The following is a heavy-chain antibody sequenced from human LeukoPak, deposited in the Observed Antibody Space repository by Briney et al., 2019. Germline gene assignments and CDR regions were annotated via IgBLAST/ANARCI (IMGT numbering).Heavy chain of an antibody. Sequence: GGSLRLSCAASGFTFSNYWMHWVRQAPGKGLGWVSRINSDGSTTIYADSVKGRFTISRDNAKNTLYLQMSSLRAEDTAVYYCARPGDGFDYWGQGTLVTVSS. CDR2: INSDGSTT. CDR1: GFTFSNYW. V-gene: IGHV3-74*01. CDR3: ARPGDGFDY. J-gene: IGHJ4*02. D-gene: IGHD1-1*01.